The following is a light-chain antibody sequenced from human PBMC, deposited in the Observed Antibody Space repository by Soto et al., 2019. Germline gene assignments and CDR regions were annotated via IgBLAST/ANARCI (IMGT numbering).Light chain of an antibody. J-gene: IGLJ3*02. V-gene: IGLV1-40*01. CDR2: GNS. Sequence: QSVLTQPPSVSGAPGQRVTIFCTGNSTNIGAGYDVHWYKQVSGIAPKLLIYGNSNRPSGVPDRFSGSKSGPSASLAISGLQAEDEADYYCQSYDSSLRGVFGGGTKLTVL. CDR3: QSYDSSLRGV. CDR1: STNIGAGYD.